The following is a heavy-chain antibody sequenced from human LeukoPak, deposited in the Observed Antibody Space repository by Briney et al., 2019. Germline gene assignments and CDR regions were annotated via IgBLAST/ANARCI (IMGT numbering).Heavy chain of an antibody. CDR3: ASSLGIASRSPPGH. D-gene: IGHD6-6*01. CDR1: GYSFTDYY. CDR2: IHPNTGGT. Sequence: GASVKVSCKASGYSFTDYYMHWVRQAPGQGLEWMGWIHPNTGGTDFAQKFQGRVTMTRDTSISTVYMELSRLRSDDTAMYYCASSLGIASRSPPGHWGQGSLVTVSS. V-gene: IGHV1-2*02. J-gene: IGHJ4*02.